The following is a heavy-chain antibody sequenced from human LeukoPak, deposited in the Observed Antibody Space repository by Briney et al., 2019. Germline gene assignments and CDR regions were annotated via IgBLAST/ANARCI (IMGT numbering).Heavy chain of an antibody. Sequence: SETLSLTCTVSGGSISSYYWSWIRQPPGKGLEWTGYIYYSGSTNYNPSLKSRVTISVDTSKNQFSLKLSSVTAADTAVYYCARVHNTYGLDYWGQGTLVTVSS. D-gene: IGHD3-10*01. V-gene: IGHV4-59*01. J-gene: IGHJ4*02. CDR2: IYYSGST. CDR1: GGSISSYY. CDR3: ARVHNTYGLDY.